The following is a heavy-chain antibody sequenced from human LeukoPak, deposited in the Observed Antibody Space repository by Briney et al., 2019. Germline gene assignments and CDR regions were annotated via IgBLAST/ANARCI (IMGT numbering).Heavy chain of an antibody. J-gene: IGHJ4*02. CDR2: IHDTGST. CDR3: ATYYGILSGYTFDY. V-gene: IGHV4-4*02. CDR1: GGSISRSNW. D-gene: IGHD3-9*01. Sequence: TSGTLSLTCTVSGGSISRSNWWSWVRQPPGKGLEWIGEIHDTGSTNYNPPLKSRVTMSLDKSKNQFSLNLNSVTAADTAVYYCATYYGILSGYTFDYWGQGTLVAVSS.